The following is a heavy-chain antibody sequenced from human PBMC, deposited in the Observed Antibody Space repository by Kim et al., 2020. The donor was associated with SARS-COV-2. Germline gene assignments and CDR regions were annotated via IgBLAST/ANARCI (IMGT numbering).Heavy chain of an antibody. V-gene: IGHV3-21*01. Sequence: SVKGRFTISRDNAKNSLYLQMNSLRAEDTAVYYCARGRDYYGSGSDAFDIWSQGTMVTFSS. CDR3: ARGRDYYGSGSDAFDI. D-gene: IGHD3-10*01. J-gene: IGHJ3*02.